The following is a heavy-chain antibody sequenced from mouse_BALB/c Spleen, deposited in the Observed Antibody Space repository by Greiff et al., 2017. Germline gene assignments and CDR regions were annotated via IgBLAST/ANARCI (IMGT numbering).Heavy chain of an antibody. J-gene: IGHJ3*01. V-gene: IGHV5-17*02. CDR1: GFTFSSFG. CDR2: ISSGSSTI. CDR3: ARPYRYDRTWFAY. Sequence: DVKLVESGGGLVQPGGSRKLSCAASGFTFSSFGMHWVRQAPEKGLEWVAYISSGSSTIYYADTVKGRFTISRDNPKNTLFLQMTSLRSEDMAMYYCARPYRYDRTWFAYWGQGTLVTVSA. D-gene: IGHD2-14*01.